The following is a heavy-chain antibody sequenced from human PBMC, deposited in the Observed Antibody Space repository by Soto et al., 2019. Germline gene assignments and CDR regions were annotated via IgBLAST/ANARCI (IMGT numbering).Heavy chain of an antibody. CDR2: ISATGDNT. D-gene: IGHD6-13*01. CDR3: AKRSGSWYFFDH. Sequence: EVQLLESGGGLVQPGGSLRLSCTTSGFVFGSYPMAWVRQAPGKGLDWVSSISATGDNTYYADSVKGRCTISRDNSKQTVFLQMNGLGAEDTGIYYCAKRSGSWYFFDHWGQGTLVAVSS. CDR1: GFVFGSYP. J-gene: IGHJ4*02. V-gene: IGHV3-23*01.